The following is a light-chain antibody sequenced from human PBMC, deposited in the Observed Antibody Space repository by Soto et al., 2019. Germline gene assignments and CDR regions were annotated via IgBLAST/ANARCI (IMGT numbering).Light chain of an antibody. Sequence: QYTAPLSLSHWYCVTLSCRVRQSISSRYLAWYQQRPGQAPRLLIYGASTRATGIPDRFSGSGSGTDFILTVSRLEPEDFAVLYCQQDCGSPWAVGQGTKVDIK. CDR1: QSISSRY. CDR2: GAS. CDR3: QQDCGSPWA. V-gene: IGKV3-20*01. J-gene: IGKJ1*01.